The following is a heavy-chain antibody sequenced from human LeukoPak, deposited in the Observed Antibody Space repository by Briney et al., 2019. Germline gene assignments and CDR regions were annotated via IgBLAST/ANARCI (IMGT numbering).Heavy chain of an antibody. CDR3: ARIYSDYVWGSYRSDAFDI. J-gene: IGHJ3*02. Sequence: PSETLSLTCTVSGGSISSSSYYWGWIRQPPGTGLEWIGSIYYSGSTYYNPSLKSRVTISVDKSKKKFSLKLSSVTAADTAVYYCARIYSDYVWGSYRSDAFDIWGQGTMVTVSS. CDR1: GGSISSSSYY. D-gene: IGHD3-16*02. CDR2: IYYSGST. V-gene: IGHV4-39*07.